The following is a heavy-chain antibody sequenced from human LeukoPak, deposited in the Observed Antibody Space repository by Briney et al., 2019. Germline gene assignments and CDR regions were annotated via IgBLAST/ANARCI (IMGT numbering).Heavy chain of an antibody. V-gene: IGHV4-4*02. Sequence: SGTLSLTCAVSGAFITNSHWWSWARQPRGKGLEWIGEIYHSGTTNYNPSLKSRVTMSVDKSKNQFSLKLSSVTAADTAVYYCATYFYGEYGSYYFDYWGQGTLVTVSS. CDR3: ATYFYGEYGSYYFDY. CDR1: GAFITNSHW. J-gene: IGHJ4*02. CDR2: IYHSGTT. D-gene: IGHD4-17*01.